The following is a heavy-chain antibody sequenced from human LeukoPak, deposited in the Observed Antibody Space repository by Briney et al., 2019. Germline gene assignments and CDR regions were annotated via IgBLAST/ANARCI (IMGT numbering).Heavy chain of an antibody. CDR1: EFTFDDYG. Sequence: PGGSLRLSCAASEFTFDDYGMSWVRQAPGKGLEWVSGINRNGGSTGYADSVKGRFTISRDNAKNSLYLQMNSLRAEDTAVYYCARDYDSAAAGTFDYWGQGTLVTVSS. CDR2: INRNGGST. J-gene: IGHJ4*02. D-gene: IGHD6-13*01. CDR3: ARDYDSAAAGTFDY. V-gene: IGHV3-20*04.